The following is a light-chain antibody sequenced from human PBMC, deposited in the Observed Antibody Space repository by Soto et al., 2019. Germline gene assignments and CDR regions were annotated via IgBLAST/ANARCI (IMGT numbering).Light chain of an antibody. CDR3: QQYHNTPIT. CDR2: GVS. J-gene: IGKJ5*01. Sequence: EIVLTQSPGTLSLSPGDRATLSCRASQSVSSNYLAWYQQIPGQAPRLLIYGVSSRAAGIPDRFSGSGSGTDFTLTINRLEPEDFAVYYCQQYHNTPITCGQGTRREIK. CDR1: QSVSSNY. V-gene: IGKV3-20*01.